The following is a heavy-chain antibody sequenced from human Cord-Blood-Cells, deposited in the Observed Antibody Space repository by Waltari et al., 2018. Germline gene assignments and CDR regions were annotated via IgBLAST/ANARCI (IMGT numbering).Heavy chain of an antibody. V-gene: IGHV3-30*18. CDR2: ISYDGSNK. Sequence: QVQLVESGGGVVQPGRSLRLSCAASGFTFSSYGMPWFRQAPGKGLEWVAVISYDGSNKYYADSVKGRFTISRDNSKNTLYLQMNSLRAEDTAVYYCAKDTAYYGSGSYYDYWGQGTLVTVSS. J-gene: IGHJ4*02. CDR3: AKDTAYYGSGSYYDY. CDR1: GFTFSSYG. D-gene: IGHD3-10*01.